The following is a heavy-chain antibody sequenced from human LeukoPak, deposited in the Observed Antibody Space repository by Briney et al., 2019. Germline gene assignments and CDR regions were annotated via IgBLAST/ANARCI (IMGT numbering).Heavy chain of an antibody. D-gene: IGHD5-24*01. CDR2: IFYTGRT. CDR1: GFSFSDYSMN. J-gene: IGHJ4*02. V-gene: IGHV4-39*01. Sequence: PGGSLRLSCAASGFSFSDYSMNWVRQAPGKGLEWIGTIFYTGRTYYTPSLMSRVTISVDTSENQFSLRLSYVTAADTAMYFCMRHEEEDGYNAKPFDFWGQGTQVTVSS. CDR3: MRHEEEDGYNAKPFDF.